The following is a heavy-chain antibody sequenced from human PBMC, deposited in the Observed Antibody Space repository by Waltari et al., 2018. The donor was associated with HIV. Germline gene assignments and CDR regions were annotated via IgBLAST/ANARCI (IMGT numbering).Heavy chain of an antibody. CDR1: GFTFSSYW. D-gene: IGHD3-10*01. V-gene: IGHV3-7*01. CDR2: IKQDGSEK. Sequence: EVQLVESGGGLVQPGGSLRLSCAASGFTFSSYWMTWVRQAPGKGLEWVANIKQDGSEKYYVDSVKGQFTISRDNAKNSLYLQMNSRRAEDTAVYYCARERGSRSFDYWGQGTLVTVSS. J-gene: IGHJ4*02. CDR3: ARERGSRSFDY.